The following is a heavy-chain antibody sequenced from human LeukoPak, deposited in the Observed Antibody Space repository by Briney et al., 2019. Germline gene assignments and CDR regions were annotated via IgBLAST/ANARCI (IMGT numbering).Heavy chain of an antibody. CDR2: ISYDGSNQ. Sequence: PGRSLRLSCAASGFSFSTYGMFWVRQAPGKGLEWVGVISYDGSNQCYADSVKGRFTISRDNSKNTLYLQMDSLRAEDTAVYYCAKGDFWNGLGEYFLYWGQGILVTVSS. CDR3: AKGDFWNGLGEYFLY. D-gene: IGHD3-3*01. V-gene: IGHV3-33*05. J-gene: IGHJ1*01. CDR1: GFSFSTYG.